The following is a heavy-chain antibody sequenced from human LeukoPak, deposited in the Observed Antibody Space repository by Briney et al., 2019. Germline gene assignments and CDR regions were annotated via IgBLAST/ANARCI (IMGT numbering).Heavy chain of an antibody. J-gene: IGHJ5*02. D-gene: IGHD3-10*01. CDR1: GGSISSYY. CDR3: ARDVSYYDSGSYYGWFDP. Sequence: PSETLSLTCTVSGGSISSYYWSWIRQPAGKGLEWIGRIYTSGSTNYNPSLKSRVTMSVDTSKNQFSLKLSSVTAADTAVYYCARDVSYYDSGSYYGWFDPWGQGTLVTVSS. CDR2: IYTSGST. V-gene: IGHV4-4*07.